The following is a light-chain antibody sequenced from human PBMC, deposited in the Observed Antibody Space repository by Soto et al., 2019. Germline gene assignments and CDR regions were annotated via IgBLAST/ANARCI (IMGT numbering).Light chain of an antibody. CDR3: SSYTGSTTFVA. V-gene: IGLV2-23*02. CDR2: EAT. Sequence: QSALTQPASVSGSPGQSITISCTGTSSDIGSYNLVSWYQQHPGKAHQLIIYEATKRPSGVSSRFSGSKSANAASLTISGLQGEDEADYYCSSYTGSTTFVAFGGWTKLTVL. J-gene: IGLJ2*01. CDR1: SSDIGSYNL.